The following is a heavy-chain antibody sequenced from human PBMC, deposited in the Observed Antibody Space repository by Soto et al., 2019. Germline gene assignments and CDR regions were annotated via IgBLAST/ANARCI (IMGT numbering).Heavy chain of an antibody. CDR1: GGSFRGYY. Sequence: KTSETLSLTCAVYGGSFRGYYWSWIRQPPGKGLEWIGEINHSGSTNYNPSLKSRVTISVDTSKNQFSLKLSSVTAADTAVYYCARGRGTYYDFWSGYPYYYGMDVWGQGTTVTVSS. V-gene: IGHV4-34*01. CDR2: INHSGST. CDR3: ARGRGTYYDFWSGYPYYYGMDV. D-gene: IGHD3-3*01. J-gene: IGHJ6*02.